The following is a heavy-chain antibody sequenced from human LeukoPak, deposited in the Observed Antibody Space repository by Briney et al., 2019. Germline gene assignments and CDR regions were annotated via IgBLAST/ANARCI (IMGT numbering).Heavy chain of an antibody. CDR2: ISPSGST. CDR1: GGSISTYY. Sequence: SETLSLTCTVSGGSISTYYWSWIRQSAGKGLEWLGRISPSGSTNYNPSLKSRVTMSADTSENQFSLKLSSVTAADTAVYYCARDGWRGGDSFDIWGQGTMVSVSS. V-gene: IGHV4-4*07. J-gene: IGHJ3*02. D-gene: IGHD3-3*01. CDR3: ARDGWRGGDSFDI.